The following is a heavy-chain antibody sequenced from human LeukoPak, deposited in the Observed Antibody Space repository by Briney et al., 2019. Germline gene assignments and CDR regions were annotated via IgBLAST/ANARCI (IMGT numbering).Heavy chain of an antibody. CDR3: ARGQGPSVIVVVVAATMGGWFDP. V-gene: IGHV4-34*01. D-gene: IGHD2-15*01. CDR1: GGSFSGYY. J-gene: IGHJ5*02. CDR2: INHSGST. Sequence: SETLSLTCAVYGGSFSGYYWSWIRQPPGKGLEWIGEINHSGSTNYNPSLKSRVTISVDTSKNQFSLKLSSVTAADTAVYYCARGQGPSVIVVVVAATMGGWFDPWGQGTLVTVSS.